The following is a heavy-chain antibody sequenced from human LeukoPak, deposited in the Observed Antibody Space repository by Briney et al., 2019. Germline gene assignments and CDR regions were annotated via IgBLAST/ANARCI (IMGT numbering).Heavy chain of an antibody. CDR2: ISFDGSNE. D-gene: IGHD3-16*01. CDR3: AKPSLRLGELWYLDY. Sequence: PGRSLRLSCAASGFAFSNYGMHWIRQAPGKGLEWVAIISFDGSNEHYARSVTGRFSISRDNAQNTLYLQMNSLRAEDTAVYYCAKPSLRLGELWYLDYWGQGALVTVSS. CDR1: GFAFSNYG. V-gene: IGHV3-30*18. J-gene: IGHJ4*02.